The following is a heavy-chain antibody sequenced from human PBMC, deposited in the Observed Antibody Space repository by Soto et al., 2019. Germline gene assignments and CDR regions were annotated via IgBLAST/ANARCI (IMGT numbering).Heavy chain of an antibody. V-gene: IGHV4-31*03. CDR1: GGSISSGGYY. CDR2: IYYSGST. Sequence: PSETLSLTCTVSGGSISSGGYYWSWIRQHPGKGLEWIGYIYYSGSTYYNPSLKSRVTISVDTSKNQFSLKLSSVTAADTAVYYCARVQLANDSSGYPAYWGQGTLVLVSS. J-gene: IGHJ1*01. D-gene: IGHD3-22*01. CDR3: ARVQLANDSSGYPAY.